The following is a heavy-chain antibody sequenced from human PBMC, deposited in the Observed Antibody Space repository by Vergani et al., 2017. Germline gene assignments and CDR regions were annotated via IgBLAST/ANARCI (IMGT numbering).Heavy chain of an antibody. Sequence: QLQLQESDPGLVKPSETLSLTCTVSGGSIRSTFYYWGWIRQPPGKGLEWIGTIYYSGSTYYNPSLKSRGTISVYTSKNQLSLKLNSVTAADTPVYYCARHKEQLVPGNYYYYYYMDVWGKGTTVTVSS. CDR1: GGSIRSTFYY. V-gene: IGHV4-39*01. J-gene: IGHJ6*03. CDR2: IYYSGST. CDR3: ARHKEQLVPGNYYYYYYMDV. D-gene: IGHD6-13*01.